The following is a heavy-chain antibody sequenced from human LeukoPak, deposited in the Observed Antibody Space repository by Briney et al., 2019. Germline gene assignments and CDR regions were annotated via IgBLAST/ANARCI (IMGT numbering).Heavy chain of an antibody. CDR1: GGSFSGYY. CDR2: INHSGST. CDR3: ARDSSGWYWGTGLPSYYYGMVV. V-gene: IGHV4-34*01. D-gene: IGHD6-19*01. Sequence: SETLSLTCAVYGGSFSGYYWSWLRQPPGKGLEWIGEINHSGSTNYNPSLKSRVTISVDTSKNQFSLKLSSVTAADTAVYYCARDSSGWYWGTGLPSYYYGMVVWGQGTTVTVSS. J-gene: IGHJ6*02.